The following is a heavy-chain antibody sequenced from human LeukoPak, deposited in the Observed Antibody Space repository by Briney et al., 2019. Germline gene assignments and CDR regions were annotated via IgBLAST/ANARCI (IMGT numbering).Heavy chain of an antibody. D-gene: IGHD6-19*01. Sequence: GGSLRLSCAASGFIFNNYDMNWVRQAPGKGLEWVSYISSSSDTIYYADSVKGRFTISRDNSKNTLYLQMNSLRAEDTAVYYCARVRNVNSVAGTVDYWGQGTLVTVSS. CDR3: ARVRNVNSVAGTVDY. V-gene: IGHV3-48*01. CDR1: GFIFNNYD. CDR2: ISSSSDTI. J-gene: IGHJ4*02.